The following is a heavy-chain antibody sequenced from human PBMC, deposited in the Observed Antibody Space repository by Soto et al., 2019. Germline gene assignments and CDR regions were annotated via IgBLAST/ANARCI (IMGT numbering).Heavy chain of an antibody. D-gene: IGHD3-3*01. J-gene: IGHJ4*02. Sequence: QVQLVESGGGVVQPGRSLRLSCAASGFIFNEYGMHWVRQAPGKGLEWVAVIGYDGSNKYYADSVKGRFTFSRDNSKNPRSLQMNSLRVEKTADYDCVRWGWSGGNCNVNHRSFDLWGQGTLVTVAS. CDR3: VRWGWSGGNCNVNHRSFDL. V-gene: IGHV3-33*03. CDR2: IGYDGSNK. CDR1: GFIFNEYG.